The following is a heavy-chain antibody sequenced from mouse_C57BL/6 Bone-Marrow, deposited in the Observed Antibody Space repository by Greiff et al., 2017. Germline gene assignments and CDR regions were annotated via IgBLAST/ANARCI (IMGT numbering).Heavy chain of an antibody. D-gene: IGHD3-2*02. Sequence: EVKLEESGGGLVQPGGSMKLSCAASGFTFSDAWMDWVRQSPEKGLEWVAEIRNKANNHATYYAESVKGRFTISRDDSKSSVYLQMNSLRAEDTGIYYCTRTAQAKAWFAYWGQGTLVTVSA. CDR2: IRNKANNHAT. V-gene: IGHV6-6*01. CDR1: GFTFSDAW. CDR3: TRTAQAKAWFAY. J-gene: IGHJ3*01.